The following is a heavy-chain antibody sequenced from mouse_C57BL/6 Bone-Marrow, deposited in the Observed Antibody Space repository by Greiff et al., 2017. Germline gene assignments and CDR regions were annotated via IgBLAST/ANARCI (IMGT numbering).Heavy chain of an antibody. Sequence: VQLQQSGPELVKPGASVKISCTASGYTFTDYYMNWVKQSHGKSLEWIGDINPNNGGTSYNQKFKGKATLTVDKSSSTAYMELRSLPSEDSAVYYCARGYYGGIDFVAYWGQGTLVTVSA. CDR1: GYTFTDYY. J-gene: IGHJ3*01. CDR2: INPNNGGT. CDR3: ARGYYGGIDFVAY. V-gene: IGHV1-26*01. D-gene: IGHD1-1*01.